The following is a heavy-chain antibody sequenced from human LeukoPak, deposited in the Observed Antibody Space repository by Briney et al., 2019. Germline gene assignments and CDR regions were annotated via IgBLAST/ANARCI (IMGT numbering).Heavy chain of an antibody. CDR2: IIPIFGTA. Sequence: SVKVSCKASGGIFSSYAISWVRQAPGQGLEWMGGIIPIFGTANYAQKFQGRVTITADESTSTAYMELSSLRSEDTAVYYCARVQELTYYYYYGMDVWAKGPRSPSP. V-gene: IGHV1-69*13. CDR1: GGIFSSYA. CDR3: ARVQELTYYYYYGMDV. D-gene: IGHD1-1*01. J-gene: IGHJ6*02.